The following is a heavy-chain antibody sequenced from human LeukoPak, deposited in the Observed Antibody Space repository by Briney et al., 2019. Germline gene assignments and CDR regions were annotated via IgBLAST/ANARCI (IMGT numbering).Heavy chain of an antibody. D-gene: IGHD2-2*01. CDR1: GFTFSVYD. Sequence: GGSLRLSCAASGFTFSVYDMNWVRQAPGKGLEWVSSISFTSGYIYYADSVRGRFTISRDNAKNSLYLQMNSLRAEDTAVYYCARADCSSSTCYLRRSWFDPWGQGTLVTVSS. V-gene: IGHV3-21*01. CDR3: ARADCSSSTCYLRRSWFDP. J-gene: IGHJ5*02. CDR2: ISFTSGYI.